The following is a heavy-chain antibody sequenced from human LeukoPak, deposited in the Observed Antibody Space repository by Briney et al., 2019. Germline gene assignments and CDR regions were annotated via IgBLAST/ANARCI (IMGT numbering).Heavy chain of an antibody. D-gene: IGHD2-2*01. Sequence: SVKVSCKASGGTFSSYAISWVRQAPGQGLEWMGGIIPIFGTANYAQKFQGRVTITTDESTSTAYMELRSLRSDDTAVYYCARDTEVPAALDYWGQGTLVTVSS. CDR1: GGTFSSYA. CDR2: IIPIFGTA. V-gene: IGHV1-69*05. CDR3: ARDTEVPAALDY. J-gene: IGHJ4*02.